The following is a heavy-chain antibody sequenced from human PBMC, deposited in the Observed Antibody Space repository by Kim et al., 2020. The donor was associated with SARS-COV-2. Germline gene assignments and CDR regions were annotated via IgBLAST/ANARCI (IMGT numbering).Heavy chain of an antibody. Sequence: ASVKVSCKASSYTFPTYGISWVRQAPGQGLEWMGWINTDNGNTNYGQKLQGRVTVTTDTSTSTTYMELRSLRSDDTAVYYCARDSRGHCSGTSCPYFDYWGHGTLVTVSS. CDR2: INTDNGNT. CDR3: ARDSRGHCSGTSCPYFDY. CDR1: SYTFPTYG. D-gene: IGHD2-2*01. J-gene: IGHJ4*01. V-gene: IGHV1-18*01.